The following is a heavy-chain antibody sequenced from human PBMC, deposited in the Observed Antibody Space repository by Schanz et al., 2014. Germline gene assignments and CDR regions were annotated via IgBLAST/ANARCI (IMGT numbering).Heavy chain of an antibody. CDR3: AKVDRTRYYAMDV. D-gene: IGHD3-9*01. J-gene: IGHJ6*02. CDR1: RSTFSSYT. V-gene: IGHV1-69*02. Sequence: QVQLVQSGAEVKKPGSSVKVSCKASRSTFSSYTISWVRQARGQGLEWVGRFIPILDVGNYAQQFQGRVTFTADKSTSTAYMEVSGLRSEDTAVYYCAKVDRTRYYAMDVWGQGTTVTVSS. CDR2: FIPILDVG.